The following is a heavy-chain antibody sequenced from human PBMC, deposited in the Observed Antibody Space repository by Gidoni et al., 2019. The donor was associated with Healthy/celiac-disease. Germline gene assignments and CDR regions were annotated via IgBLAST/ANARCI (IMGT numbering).Heavy chain of an antibody. CDR3: ARDWSLTTVTTPRYAFDI. J-gene: IGHJ3*02. V-gene: IGHV3-33*01. Sequence: QVQLVESGGGVVQPWRSLRPSCAAPGFTFSSYGMHWVRPAPGKGLEWVAVIWYDGSNKYYADSVKVRFTISRDNSKNTLYLQMNSLRAEDTAVYYCARDWSLTTVTTPRYAFDIWGQGTMVTVSS. D-gene: IGHD4-17*01. CDR2: IWYDGSNK. CDR1: GFTFSSYG.